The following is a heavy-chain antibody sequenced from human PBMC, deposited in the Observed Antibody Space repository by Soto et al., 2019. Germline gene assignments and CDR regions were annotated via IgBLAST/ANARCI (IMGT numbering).Heavy chain of an antibody. V-gene: IGHV4-34*01. Sequence: SETLSLTCAFYGWSFSGYYWSWIRQPPGKGLEWIGEINHSGSTNYNPSLKSRVTISVDTSKNQFSLKLSSVTAADTAVYYCARRQLPTNHYYYGMDVWGQGTTVTVSS. CDR2: INHSGST. D-gene: IGHD5-18*01. J-gene: IGHJ6*02. CDR3: ARRQLPTNHYYYGMDV. CDR1: GWSFSGYY.